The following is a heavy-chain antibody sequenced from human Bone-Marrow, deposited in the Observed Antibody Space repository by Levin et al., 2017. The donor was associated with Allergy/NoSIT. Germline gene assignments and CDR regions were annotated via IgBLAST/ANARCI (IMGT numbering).Heavy chain of an antibody. CDR1: GGSISSGTYY. CDR2: IHYSGST. CDR3: ARTDYGDYWRNFDY. Sequence: SQTLSLTCTVSGGSISSGTYYWSWIRQHPGKGLEWIGYIHYSGSTYYNPSLKSRVSISADTSKNQFSLKLGSVTAADTAVYYCARTDYGDYWRNFDYWGQGTLVTVSS. J-gene: IGHJ4*02. D-gene: IGHD4-17*01. V-gene: IGHV4-31*03.